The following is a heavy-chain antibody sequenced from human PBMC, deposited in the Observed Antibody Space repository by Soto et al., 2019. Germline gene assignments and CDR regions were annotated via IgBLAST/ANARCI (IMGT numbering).Heavy chain of an antibody. V-gene: IGHV3-66*01. Sequence: EVQLVESGGGLVQPGGSLRLSCAASGLTVSSNYMSWVRQAPGKGLEWVSVIYSGTTTHYADSVKGRFTISRDSSKNTLYLQMNSLRAEDTAVYYCARGYWVVGYGAGTYFDYWGQGTLVTVSS. CDR1: GLTVSSNY. CDR2: IYSGTTT. J-gene: IGHJ4*02. CDR3: ARGYWVVGYGAGTYFDY. D-gene: IGHD2-15*01.